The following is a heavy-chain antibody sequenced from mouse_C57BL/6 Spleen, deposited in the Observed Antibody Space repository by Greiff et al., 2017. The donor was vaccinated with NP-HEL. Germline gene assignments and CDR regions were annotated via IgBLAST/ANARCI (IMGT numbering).Heavy chain of an antibody. Sequence: SGPELVKPGASVKLSCKASGYTFTSYDINWVKQRPGQGLEWIGWIYPRDGSTKYNEKFKGKATLTVDKSSSTAYMELHSLTSEDSAVYFCARRAITTVVATPYFDVWGTGTTVTVSS. V-gene: IGHV1-85*01. CDR1: GYTFTSYD. CDR2: IYPRDGST. CDR3: ARRAITTVVATPYFDV. J-gene: IGHJ1*03. D-gene: IGHD1-1*01.